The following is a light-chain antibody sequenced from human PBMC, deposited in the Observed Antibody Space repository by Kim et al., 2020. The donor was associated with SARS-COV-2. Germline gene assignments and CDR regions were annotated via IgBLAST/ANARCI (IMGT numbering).Light chain of an antibody. CDR1: SSNY. V-gene: IGKV3-20*01. CDR3: QQYSSSPAT. Sequence: SSNYLAWYQQKPVQAPRLLIDGTSSRAAAVPDRFSGGGSGTDFTLTITRLEPEDFAVYYCQQYSSSPATFGQETKVDIK. CDR2: GTS. J-gene: IGKJ1*01.